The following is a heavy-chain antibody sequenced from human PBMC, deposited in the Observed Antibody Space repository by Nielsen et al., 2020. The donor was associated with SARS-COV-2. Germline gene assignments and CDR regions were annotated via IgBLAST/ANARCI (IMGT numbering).Heavy chain of an antibody. D-gene: IGHD5-12*01. V-gene: IGHV3-23*01. CDR1: GFTFSNSA. J-gene: IGHJ5*02. CDR3: ARLNSAYAA. CDR2: ISGSGDRT. Sequence: GESLKISCTASGFTFSNSAMSWVRQTSGKGLEWVSSISGSGDRTDYADSVKGRVIISRDNSKNTLHLQMNSLRAEDTAVYYCARLNSAYAAWGQGTLVTVSS.